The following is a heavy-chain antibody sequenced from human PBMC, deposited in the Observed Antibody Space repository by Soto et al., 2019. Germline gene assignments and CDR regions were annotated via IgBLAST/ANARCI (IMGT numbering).Heavy chain of an antibody. CDR2: IWYDGSRT. CDR1: GFSFSSYG. V-gene: IGHV3-33*01. D-gene: IGHD1-26*01. CDR3: ARQWGVGYKVPYLDQ. J-gene: IGHJ4*02. Sequence: QVQLVESGGGVVQPGRSLRLSCAASGFSFSSYGMHWVRQAPGKGLEWVAVIWYDGSRTSYAESVKGRFTVSRDNSRKMLWLQMDSLRAEDTAVYFCARQWGVGYKVPYLDQWGQGTLVTVSS.